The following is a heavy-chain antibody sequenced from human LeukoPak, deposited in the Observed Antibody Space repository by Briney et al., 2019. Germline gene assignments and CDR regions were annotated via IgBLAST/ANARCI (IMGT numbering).Heavy chain of an antibody. CDR2: ISSSGSTI. CDR1: GFTFSSYE. D-gene: IGHD6-13*01. J-gene: IGHJ4*02. CDR3: ARDTGLAAAGNDY. V-gene: IGHV3-48*03. Sequence: SGGSLRLPCAASGFTFSSYEMNWVRQAPGKGLEWVSYISSSGSTIYYADSVKGRFTISRDNAKNSLYLQMNSLRAEDTAVYYCARDTGLAAAGNDYWGQGTLVTVSS.